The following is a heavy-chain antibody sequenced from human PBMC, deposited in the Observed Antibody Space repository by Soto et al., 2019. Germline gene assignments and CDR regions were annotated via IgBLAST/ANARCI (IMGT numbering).Heavy chain of an antibody. Sequence: GGSLRLSCAASGFTFSGYAMHWVRQASGKGLEWVGRIRSKGNSYATSYAASVKGRFTISRDDSKNTAYLQMNSLKTEDTAVYFCTSYDYGDYIIDYWGQGTLVTVSS. CDR3: TSYDYGDYIIDY. D-gene: IGHD4-17*01. CDR1: GFTFSGYA. V-gene: IGHV3-73*01. CDR2: IRSKGNSYAT. J-gene: IGHJ4*02.